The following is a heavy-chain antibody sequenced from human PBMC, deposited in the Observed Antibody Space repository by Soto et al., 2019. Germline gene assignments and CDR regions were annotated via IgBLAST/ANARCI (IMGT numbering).Heavy chain of an antibody. CDR2: ISYDGSNK. J-gene: IGHJ1*01. CDR1: GFTFSSYG. CDR3: AKVRYSSIGDFQH. D-gene: IGHD6-19*01. V-gene: IGHV3-30*18. Sequence: PGGSLRLSCAASGFTFSSYGMHWVRQAPGKGLEWVAVISYDGSNKYYADSVKGRFTISRDNSKNTLYLQMNSLRAEDTAVYYCAKVRYSSIGDFQHWGQGTLVTVSS.